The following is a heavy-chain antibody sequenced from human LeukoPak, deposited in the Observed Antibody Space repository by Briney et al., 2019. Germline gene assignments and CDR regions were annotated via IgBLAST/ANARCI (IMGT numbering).Heavy chain of an antibody. CDR3: AKTREWLQLRFQGDY. J-gene: IGHJ4*02. D-gene: IGHD5-24*01. CDR1: GFTFSSYA. CDR2: ISGSGGST. V-gene: IGHV3-23*01. Sequence: PGGSLRLSCAASGFTFSSYAMSWVRQAPGKGLEWVSGISGSGGSTYYADSVKGRFTISRDNSKNTLYLQMNSLRAEDTAVYYCAKTREWLQLRFQGDYWGQGTLVTVSS.